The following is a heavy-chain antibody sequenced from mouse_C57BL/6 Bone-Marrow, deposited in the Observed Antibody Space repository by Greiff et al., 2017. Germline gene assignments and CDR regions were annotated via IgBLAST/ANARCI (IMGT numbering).Heavy chain of an antibody. CDR2: IHPNSGST. J-gene: IGHJ3*01. CDR1: GYTFPSYW. V-gene: IGHV1-64*01. Sequence: VQLQQPGAELVKPGASVKLSCKASGYTFPSYWMHWVKQRPGQGLEWVGMIHPNSGSTIYNEKFQSKAKLTVDKSSSTAYMQPSILISEDSSVYYCARDYYGSSLFAYWGQGTLVTVSA. CDR3: ARDYYGSSLFAY. D-gene: IGHD1-1*01.